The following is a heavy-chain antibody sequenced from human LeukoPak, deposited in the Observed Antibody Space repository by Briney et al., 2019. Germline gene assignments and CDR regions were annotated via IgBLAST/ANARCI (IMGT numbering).Heavy chain of an antibody. D-gene: IGHD2-21*01. CDR3: AKSGDTPFGYYYYYMDV. CDR1: GGSISSYY. J-gene: IGHJ6*03. V-gene: IGHV4-59*01. Sequence: PSETLSLTCTVSGGSISSYYWSWIRQPQGKGLEWIGYIYYSGSTNYNPSLKSRVTISVDTSKNQFSLKLSSVTAADTAVYYCAKSGDTPFGYYYYYMDVWGKGTTVTVSS. CDR2: IYYSGST.